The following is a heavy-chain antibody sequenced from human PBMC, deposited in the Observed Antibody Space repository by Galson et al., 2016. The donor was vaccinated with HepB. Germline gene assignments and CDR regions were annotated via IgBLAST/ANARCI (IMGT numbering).Heavy chain of an antibody. CDR2: ISGGGGSF. D-gene: IGHD3-9*01. CDR3: AKDSGSRLGIQYDILAGDFPSLHYGVDV. V-gene: IGHV3-9*01. J-gene: IGHJ6*02. CDR1: GFTFDAYA. Sequence: SLRLSCAASGFTFDAYAMHWVRQAPGKGLEWVSGISGGGGSFAHADSVKGRFTISRDNAKNSLYLYMRSLRVEDTAVYYCAKDSGSRLGIQYDILAGDFPSLHYGVDVWGQGTSVFVSS.